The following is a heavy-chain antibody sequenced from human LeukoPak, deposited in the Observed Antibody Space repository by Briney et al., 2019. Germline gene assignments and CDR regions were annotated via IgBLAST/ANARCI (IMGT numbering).Heavy chain of an antibody. V-gene: IGHV1-2*02. Sequence: ASVKVSCKASGYTFTGYYMHWVRQAPGQGLEWMGWINPNSGGTNYAQKFQGRVTMTRDTSISTAYMELSRLRSDDTAVYYCARVHSRGYYSRGVFDYWGQGTLVTVSS. CDR3: ARVHSRGYYSRGVFDY. CDR2: INPNSGGT. CDR1: GYTFTGYY. J-gene: IGHJ4*02. D-gene: IGHD3-22*01.